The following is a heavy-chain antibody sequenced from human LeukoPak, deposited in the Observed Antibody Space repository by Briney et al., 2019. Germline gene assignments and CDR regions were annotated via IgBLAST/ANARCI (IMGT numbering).Heavy chain of an antibody. V-gene: IGHV4-31*03. D-gene: IGHD5-12*01. J-gene: IGHJ4*02. Sequence: PSQTLSLTCTVSGGSISSGGYYWSWIRQHPGKGLEWIGYIYYSGSTYYNPSLKSRVTISVDTSKNQFSLKLSSATAADTAVYYCARDRVGGYRFHFDYWGQGTLVTVSS. CDR2: IYYSGST. CDR1: GGSISSGGYY. CDR3: ARDRVGGYRFHFDY.